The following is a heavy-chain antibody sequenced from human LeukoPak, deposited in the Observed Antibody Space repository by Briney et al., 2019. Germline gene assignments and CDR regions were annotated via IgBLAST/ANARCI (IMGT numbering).Heavy chain of an antibody. J-gene: IGHJ4*02. Sequence: SETLSLTCTVSGGSISSYYWSWIRQPPGKGLEWIGYTYYSGSTNYNPSLKSRVTISVDTSKNQFSLKLSSVTAADTAVYYCARGIAAASGYFDYWGQGTLVTVSS. D-gene: IGHD6-13*01. V-gene: IGHV4-59*08. CDR3: ARGIAAASGYFDY. CDR1: GGSISSYY. CDR2: TYYSGST.